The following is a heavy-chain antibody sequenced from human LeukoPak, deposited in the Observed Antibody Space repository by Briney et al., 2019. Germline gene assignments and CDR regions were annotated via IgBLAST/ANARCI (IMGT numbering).Heavy chain of an antibody. Sequence: ASVKVSCKASGYTFTSYAMHWVRQAPGQRLEWMGWINAGNGNTKYSQKFQARVTITRDTSASTAYMELSSLRSEDTAVYYCAREAAWFGEYYFDYWGQGTLVTVSS. CDR3: AREAAWFGEYYFDY. V-gene: IGHV1-3*01. CDR2: INAGNGNT. J-gene: IGHJ4*02. CDR1: GYTFTSYA. D-gene: IGHD3-10*01.